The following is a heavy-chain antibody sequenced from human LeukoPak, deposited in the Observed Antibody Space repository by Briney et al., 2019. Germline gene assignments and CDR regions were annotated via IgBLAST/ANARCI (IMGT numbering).Heavy chain of an antibody. Sequence: PGGSLRLSCAASGFTFNDYYMSWIRQAPGKGLEWVSGISGSGGATYYADSVKGRFTISRDDPHNTLYLQMNSLRAEDTAVYFCARGGVDYYGSGTYYLMYYFDYWGQGALVTVSS. CDR2: ISGSGGAT. J-gene: IGHJ4*02. V-gene: IGHV3-23*01. CDR3: ARGGVDYYGSGTYYLMYYFDY. D-gene: IGHD3-10*01. CDR1: GFTFNDYY.